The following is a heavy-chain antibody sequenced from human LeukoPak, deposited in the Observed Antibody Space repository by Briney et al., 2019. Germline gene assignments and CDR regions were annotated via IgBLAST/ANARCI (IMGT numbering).Heavy chain of an antibody. D-gene: IGHD6-13*01. CDR1: GFTFSSYA. V-gene: IGHV3-30-3*01. J-gene: IGHJ4*02. CDR2: ISYDGSNK. Sequence: GGSLSLSCAASGFTFSSYAMHWVRQAPGKGLEWVAVISYDGSNKYYADSVKGRFTISRDNSKNTLYLQMNSLRAEDTAVYYCARDTLAAALYYFDYWGQGTLVTVSS. CDR3: ARDTLAAALYYFDY.